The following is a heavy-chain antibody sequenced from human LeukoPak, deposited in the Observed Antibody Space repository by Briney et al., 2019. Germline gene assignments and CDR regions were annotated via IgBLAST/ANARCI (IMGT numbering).Heavy chain of an antibody. V-gene: IGHV4-59*08. D-gene: IGHD2-15*01. Sequence: SETLSLTCTVSGGSISSYYWSWIRQPPGKGLEWIGYIYYSGSTNYNPSLKSRVTISVDTSKNQFSLKLSSVTAADTAVYYCAKPGREYSCGSCYSEKVYAFDIWGQGTMVTVSS. CDR3: AKPGREYSCGSCYSEKVYAFDI. J-gene: IGHJ3*02. CDR2: IYYSGST. CDR1: GGSISSYY.